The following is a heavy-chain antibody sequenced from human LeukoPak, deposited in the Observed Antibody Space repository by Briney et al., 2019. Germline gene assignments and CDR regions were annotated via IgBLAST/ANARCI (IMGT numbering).Heavy chain of an antibody. J-gene: IGHJ3*01. Sequence: GGSLRLSCAASGFTFRTYGMHWVRQAPGKGLEWVTFIRYDESDKFYADSVKGRFTISRDNSKNTLFLQMNSLRLADTAVYYCAKRADYYDSSRALYDAFDLWGQGTMVSVSS. CDR1: GFTFRTYG. CDR2: IRYDESDK. CDR3: AKRADYYDSSRALYDAFDL. D-gene: IGHD3-16*01. V-gene: IGHV3-30*02.